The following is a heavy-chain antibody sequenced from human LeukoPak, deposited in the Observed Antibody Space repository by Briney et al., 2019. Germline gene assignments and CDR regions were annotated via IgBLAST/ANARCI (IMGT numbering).Heavy chain of an antibody. CDR1: GGSFSGYY. V-gene: IGHV4-34*01. D-gene: IGHD3-22*01. CDR3: ARVSDSSGYYLFDY. CDR2: INHSGST. J-gene: IGHJ4*02. Sequence: SETLSLTCAVYGGSFSGYYWSWIRQPPGKGLEWIGEINHSGSTDYNPSLKSRVTISVDTSKNQFSLKLSSVAAADTAVYYCARVSDSSGYYLFDYWGQGTLVTVSS.